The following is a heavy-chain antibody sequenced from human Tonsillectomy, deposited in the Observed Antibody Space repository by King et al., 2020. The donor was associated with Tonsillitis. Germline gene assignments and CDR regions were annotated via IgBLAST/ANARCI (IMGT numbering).Heavy chain of an antibody. V-gene: IGHV4-59*08. CDR2: IYYSGST. CDR3: ARLRRQQLAFDY. Sequence: QLQESGPGLVKPSETLSLTCTVSGGSISSYYWSWIRQPPGKGLEWMGYIYYSGSTTYNPSLKSRVTISVDTSKNQFSLKLSSVTAADTAVYYCARLRRQQLAFDYWGQGTLVTVSS. D-gene: IGHD6-13*01. CDR1: GGSISSYY. J-gene: IGHJ4*02.